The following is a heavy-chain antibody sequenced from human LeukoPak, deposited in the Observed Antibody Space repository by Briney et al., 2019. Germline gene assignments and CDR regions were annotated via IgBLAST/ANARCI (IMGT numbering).Heavy chain of an antibody. J-gene: IGHJ4*02. CDR2: ISSSSSYI. CDR1: GFTFSSYS. CDR3: ARAGHYYDSRGVGY. D-gene: IGHD3-22*01. Sequence: GGSLRLSCAASGFTFSSYSMNWVRQAPGKGLEWVSSISSSSSYIYYADSVKGRFTISRDNAKNSLYLQMNSLRAEDTAVYYCARAGHYYDSRGVGYWGQGTLVTVSS. V-gene: IGHV3-21*01.